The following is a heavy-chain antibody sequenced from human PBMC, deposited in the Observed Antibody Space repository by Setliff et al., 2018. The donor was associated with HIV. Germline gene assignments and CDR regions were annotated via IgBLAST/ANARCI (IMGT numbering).Heavy chain of an antibody. Sequence: PSETLSLTCTVSGVSISSGSYYWSWIRQPPGKGLEWVGYVYSTGSTNSKSSLKSRVTISVDTSKNQFSLKLSSVTAADTAVYYCARDRGGSGWYGGMFDYWGQGTLVTVSS. CDR1: GVSISSGSYY. J-gene: IGHJ4*02. V-gene: IGHV4-61*01. D-gene: IGHD6-19*01. CDR2: VYSTGST. CDR3: ARDRGGSGWYGGMFDY.